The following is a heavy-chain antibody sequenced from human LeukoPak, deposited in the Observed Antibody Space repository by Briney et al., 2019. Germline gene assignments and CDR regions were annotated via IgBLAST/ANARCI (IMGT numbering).Heavy chain of an antibody. CDR3: AKRGELHYVFDY. Sequence: GGPLRLSCAASGFTFSSYAMNWVRQAPGKGLEWVSGISGSGVSTYYAGSVKGRFTISRDNSKDTLYLQMNNLRAEDTAVYYCAKRGELHYVFDYWGQGTLVTVSS. CDR2: ISGSGVST. J-gene: IGHJ4*02. CDR1: GFTFSSYA. V-gene: IGHV3-23*01. D-gene: IGHD1-26*01.